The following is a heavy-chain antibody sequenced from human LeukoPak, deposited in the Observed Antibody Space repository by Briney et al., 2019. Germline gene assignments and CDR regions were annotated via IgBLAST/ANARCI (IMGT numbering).Heavy chain of an antibody. Sequence: SETLSLTCAVSGYSISSGYYWGWIRQPPGKGLEWIGSIYHSGSTYYNPSLKSRVTISVDTSKNQFSLKLSSVTAADTAVYYCARLVVEKAYQLLAYNWFDPWGQGTLVTVSS. CDR2: IYHSGST. J-gene: IGHJ5*02. D-gene: IGHD2-2*01. CDR3: ARLVVEKAYQLLAYNWFDP. V-gene: IGHV4-38-2*01. CDR1: GYSISSGYY.